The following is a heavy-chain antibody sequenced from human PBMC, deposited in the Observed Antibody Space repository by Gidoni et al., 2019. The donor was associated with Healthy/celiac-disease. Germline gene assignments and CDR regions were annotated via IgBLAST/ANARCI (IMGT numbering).Heavy chain of an antibody. Sequence: QVPLQESCPGLVTPPHALSLTCTVSGCSISSGGYSWSWLRQHPGKCLEWIGYIYYSGSTYYSPSLKSRVTISVDTSKNQFSLKLSSVNAADTAVYYCARERGAGIAAAGTVYYFDYWGQGTLVTVSS. CDR2: IYYSGST. D-gene: IGHD6-13*01. J-gene: IGHJ4*02. V-gene: IGHV4-31*03. CDR3: ARERGAGIAAAGTVYYFDY. CDR1: GCSISSGGYS.